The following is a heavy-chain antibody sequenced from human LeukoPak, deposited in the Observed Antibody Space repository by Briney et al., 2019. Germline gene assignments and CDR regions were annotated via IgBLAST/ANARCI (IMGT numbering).Heavy chain of an antibody. V-gene: IGHV3-48*04. Sequence: GGSLRLSCAASGFTFSSYSMNWVRQAPGKGLEWVSYISSSSSTIYYADSVKGRFTISRDNAKNSLYLQMNSLRAEDTAVYYCARDSYDSSDPGGAFDIWGQGTMVTVSS. CDR2: ISSSSSTI. D-gene: IGHD3-22*01. J-gene: IGHJ3*02. CDR3: ARDSYDSSDPGGAFDI. CDR1: GFTFSSYS.